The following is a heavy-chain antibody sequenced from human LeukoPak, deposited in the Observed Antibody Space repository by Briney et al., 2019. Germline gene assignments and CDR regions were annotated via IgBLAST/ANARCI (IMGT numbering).Heavy chain of an antibody. Sequence: ASVKVSCKVSGYTLTELSMHWVRQAPGKGLEWMGGFDPEDGETIYAQKFQGRVTMTEDTSTDTAYMELGSLRSEDTAVYYCATDLFPYYYGSGSYYRNYWGQGTLVTVSS. V-gene: IGHV1-24*01. CDR3: ATDLFPYYYGSGSYYRNY. D-gene: IGHD3-10*01. CDR2: FDPEDGET. J-gene: IGHJ4*02. CDR1: GYTLTELS.